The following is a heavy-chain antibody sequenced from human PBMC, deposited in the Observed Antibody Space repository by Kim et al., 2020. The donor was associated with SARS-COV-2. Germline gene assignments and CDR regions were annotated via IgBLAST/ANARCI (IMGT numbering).Heavy chain of an antibody. CDR2: ISYDGSNK. V-gene: IGHV3-30*04. J-gene: IGHJ6*02. D-gene: IGHD6-13*01. CDR1: GFTFSSYA. CDR3: ARDSLSGAAAGSRYYYYGMDV. Sequence: GGSLRLSCAASGFTFSSYAMHWVRQAPGKGLEWVAVISYDGSNKYYVDSVKGRFTISRDNSKNTLYLQMNSLRAEDTAVYYCARDSLSGAAAGSRYYYYGMDVWGQGTTVTVSS.